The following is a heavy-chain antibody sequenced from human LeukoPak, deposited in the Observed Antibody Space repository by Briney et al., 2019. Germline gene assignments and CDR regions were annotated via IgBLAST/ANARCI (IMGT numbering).Heavy chain of an antibody. V-gene: IGHV3-23*01. D-gene: IGHD4-11*01. Sequence: GGSLRLSCAASGFTFSSYAMSWVRQAPGKGLEWVSAISGSGGSTYYADSVRGRFTISRDNSKNTLYLQMNSLRAEDTAVYYCAKDPVAHATVTRLDYWGQGTLVTISS. CDR3: AKDPVAHATVTRLDY. CDR2: ISGSGGST. J-gene: IGHJ4*02. CDR1: GFTFSSYA.